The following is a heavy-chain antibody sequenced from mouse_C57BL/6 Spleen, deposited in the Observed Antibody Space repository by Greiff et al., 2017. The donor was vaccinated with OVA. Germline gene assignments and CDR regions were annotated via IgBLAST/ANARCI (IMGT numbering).Heavy chain of an antibody. V-gene: IGHV1-50*01. CDR1: GYTFTSYW. D-gene: IGHD1-1*01. CDR3: AISGNSYVHYDY. CDR2: IDPSDSYT. J-gene: IGHJ2*01. Sequence: QVQLQQPGAELVKPGASVKLSCKASGYTFTSYWMQWVKQRPGQGLEWIGEIDPSDSYTNYNQKLKGKATLTVDTSSSTAYMQLSSLTSEDSAVYYCAISGNSYVHYDYWGQGTTLTVSS.